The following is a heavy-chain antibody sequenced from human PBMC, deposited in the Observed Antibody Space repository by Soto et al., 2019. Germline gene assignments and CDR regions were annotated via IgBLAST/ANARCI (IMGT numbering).Heavy chain of an antibody. CDR1: GYTFTSYG. CDR2: ISAYNGNT. Sequence: ASVKVSCKASGYTFTSYGISWVRQAPGQGLEWMGWISAYNGNTNYAQKLQGRVTMTTDTSTSTAYMELRSLRSDDTAVDYCARVDSSSWKYAFDIWGQGTMVTVSS. CDR3: ARVDSSSWKYAFDI. D-gene: IGHD6-13*01. V-gene: IGHV1-18*01. J-gene: IGHJ3*02.